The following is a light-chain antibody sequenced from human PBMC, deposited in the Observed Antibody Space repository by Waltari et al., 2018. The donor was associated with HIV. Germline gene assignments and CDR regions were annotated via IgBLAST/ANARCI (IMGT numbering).Light chain of an antibody. J-gene: IGLJ2*01. CDR3: SSYTTNSTLV. CDR2: EVS. V-gene: IGLV2-18*02. CDR1: SSDVGNSNR. Sequence: ALTQPPSLSVSPGQSVTIPCPRTSSDVGNSNRSSSYPQPPGTAPKLMIYEVSSRPSGVPDRFSGSKAGNTASLTISGLQSEDEADYYCSSYTTNSTLVFGGGTKLTVL.